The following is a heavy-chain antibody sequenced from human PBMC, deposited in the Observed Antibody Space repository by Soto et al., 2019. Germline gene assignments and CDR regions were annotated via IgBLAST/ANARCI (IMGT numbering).Heavy chain of an antibody. V-gene: IGHV3-33*01. D-gene: IGHD3-9*01. CDR1: GFTFSSYG. J-gene: IGHJ5*02. CDR2: IWYDGSNK. Sequence: GGSLRLSCAASGFTFSSYGMHWVRQAPGKGLEWVAVIWYDGSNKYYADSVKGRFTISRTNSKNTLYLQMNSLRAEDTAVYYCARDFENVLRYFDWTPTPNWFDPWGQGTLVTVSS. CDR3: ARDFENVLRYFDWTPTPNWFDP.